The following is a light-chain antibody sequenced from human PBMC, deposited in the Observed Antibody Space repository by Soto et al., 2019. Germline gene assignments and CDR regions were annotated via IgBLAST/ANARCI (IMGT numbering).Light chain of an antibody. J-gene: IGKJ1*01. CDR3: QPGGITPQLT. V-gene: IGKV1-39*01. CDR1: QTISSY. Sequence: DIQMTQSPSSLSASVGDRVTITCRASQTISSYLNWYQQKPGKAPKLLIYAASSLQSGVPSRFSGRGSGTHFTLTINSLQPEDFANYYCQPGGITPQLTFGQGTKVHI. CDR2: AAS.